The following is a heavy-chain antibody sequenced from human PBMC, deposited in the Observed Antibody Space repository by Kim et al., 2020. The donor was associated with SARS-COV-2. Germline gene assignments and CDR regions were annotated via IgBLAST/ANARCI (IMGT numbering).Heavy chain of an antibody. Sequence: SETLSLTCTVSGASISINTFYWGWIRQPPGKGLEWVGGVHHSGSTSYNPSLMSRASVSVDSSRNQFFLRLTSVTASATAFYCCRDRSPSRPPGDWGHGT. CDR3: RDRSPSRPPGD. V-gene: IGHV4-39*01. CDR1: GASISINTFY. D-gene: IGHD6-13*01. CDR2: VHHSGST. J-gene: IGHJ4*01.